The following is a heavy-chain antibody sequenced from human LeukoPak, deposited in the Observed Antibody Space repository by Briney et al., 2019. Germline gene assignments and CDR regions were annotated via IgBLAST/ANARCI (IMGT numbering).Heavy chain of an antibody. V-gene: IGHV4-39*01. Sequence: SETLSLTCTVSGGSFSTTSYYWGWIRQPPGKGLGWIGSIYYGGNTYYNPSLKSRVTISVDTSKNQFSLKLSSVTAADTAVYYCARRDYYDSDGYYYDYWGQGTLVTVSS. CDR2: IYYGGNT. D-gene: IGHD3-22*01. CDR1: GGSFSTTSYY. CDR3: ARRDYYDSDGYYYDY. J-gene: IGHJ4*02.